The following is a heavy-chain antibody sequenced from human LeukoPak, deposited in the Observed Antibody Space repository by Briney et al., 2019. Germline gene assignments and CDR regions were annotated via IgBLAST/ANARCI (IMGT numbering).Heavy chain of an antibody. Sequence: SGPTLVNPTQTLTLTCTFSGFSLSTSGMCVSWIRQPPGKALEWLARIDWDDDKYYSTSLKTRLTISKDTSKNQVVLTMTNMDPVDTATYYCARIRQQLVSDYYYYMDVWGKGTTATVSS. CDR1: GFSLSTSGMC. CDR3: ARIRQQLVSDYYYYMDV. J-gene: IGHJ6*03. V-gene: IGHV2-70*11. CDR2: IDWDDDK. D-gene: IGHD6-13*01.